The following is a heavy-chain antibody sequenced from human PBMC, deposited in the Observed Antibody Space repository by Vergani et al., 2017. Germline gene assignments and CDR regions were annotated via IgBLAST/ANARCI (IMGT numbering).Heavy chain of an antibody. J-gene: IGHJ6*02. CDR2: INPNSGGT. CDR1: GYTFTGYY. V-gene: IGHV1-2*02. CDR3: ARDGVIAVAGIYYYYGMDV. D-gene: IGHD6-19*01. Sequence: QVQLVQSGAEVKKPGASVKVSCKASGYTFTGYYMHWVRQAPGQGLEWMGWINPNSGGTNYAQKFQGRVTMTRDPSISTAYMELSRLRSDDPAVYYCARDGVIAVAGIYYYYGMDVWGQGTTVTVSS.